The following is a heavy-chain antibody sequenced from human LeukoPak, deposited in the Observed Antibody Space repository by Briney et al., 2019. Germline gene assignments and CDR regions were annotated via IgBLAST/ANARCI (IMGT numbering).Heavy chain of an antibody. CDR3: ARHSSGWSRDAFDI. CDR1: GGSFSGYY. CDR2: INHSGST. J-gene: IGHJ3*02. D-gene: IGHD6-19*01. Sequence: SETLSLTCAVYGGSFSGYYWSWIRQPPGKGLEWIGEINHSGSTNYNPSLKSRVTISVDTSKNQFSLKLSSVTAADTAVYYCARHSSGWSRDAFDIWGQGTMVTVSS. V-gene: IGHV4-34*01.